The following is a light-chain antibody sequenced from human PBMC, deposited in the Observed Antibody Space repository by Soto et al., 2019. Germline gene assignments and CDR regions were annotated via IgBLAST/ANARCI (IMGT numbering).Light chain of an antibody. CDR2: EVS. CDR1: SSDVGGYKY. J-gene: IGLJ2*01. Sequence: QSALTQPASVSGSPGQSITISCTGTSSDVGGYKYVSWYHQYPGKAPKLMIYEVSNRPSGVSDRFSGSKSGNTASLTISGLQAEDEGDYYCYSYTSSSTVVFGGGTMLTVL. V-gene: IGLV2-14*01. CDR3: YSYTSSSTVV.